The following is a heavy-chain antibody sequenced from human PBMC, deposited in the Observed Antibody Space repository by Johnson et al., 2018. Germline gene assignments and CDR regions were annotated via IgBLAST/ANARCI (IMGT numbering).Heavy chain of an antibody. Sequence: HVQLVESGGGVVQXGRSXRLXCAASGFTFSSYAMHWVRQAPGKGLEWVAVISYDGSNKYYADSVKGRFTISRDNSKNTLYLQMNSLRAEDTAVYYCARDDGGWRIAARYYYYGMDVWGQGTTVTVSS. CDR3: ARDDGGWRIAARYYYYGMDV. D-gene: IGHD6-6*01. CDR1: GFTFSSYA. V-gene: IGHV3-30-3*01. CDR2: ISYDGSNK. J-gene: IGHJ6*02.